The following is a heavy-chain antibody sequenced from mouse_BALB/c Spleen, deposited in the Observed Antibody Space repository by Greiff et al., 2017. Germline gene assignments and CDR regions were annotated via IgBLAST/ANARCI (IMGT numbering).Heavy chain of an antibody. D-gene: IGHD1-1*01. J-gene: IGHJ2*01. CDR3: ATNYYGSPYYFDY. Sequence: QVQLKESGPGLVAPSQSLSITCTVSGFSLTSYGVHWVRQPPGKGLEWLGVIWAGGSTNYNSALMSRLSISKDNSKSQVFLKMNSLQTDNTAMYYCATNYYGSPYYFDYWGQGTTLTVSS. CDR1: GFSLTSYG. V-gene: IGHV2-9*02. CDR2: IWAGGST.